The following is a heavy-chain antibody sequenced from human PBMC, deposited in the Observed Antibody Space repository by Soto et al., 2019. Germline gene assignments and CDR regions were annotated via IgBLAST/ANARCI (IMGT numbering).Heavy chain of an antibody. CDR3: ACTYYDILTGLDY. V-gene: IGHV4-39*01. CDR2: IYYSWST. CDR1: GGSISSSSYY. Sequence: QLQLQESGPGLVKPSETLSLTCTVSGGSISSSSYYWGWIRQPPGKGLEWIGRIYYSWSTYYNPSLKSRVTISVDTSKNQFSLKLSSVTAADTAVYYCACTYYDILTGLDYWGQGTLVTVSS. J-gene: IGHJ4*02. D-gene: IGHD3-9*01.